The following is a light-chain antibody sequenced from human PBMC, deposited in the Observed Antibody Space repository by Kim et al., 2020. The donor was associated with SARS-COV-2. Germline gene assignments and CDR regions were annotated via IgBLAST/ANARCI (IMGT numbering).Light chain of an antibody. V-gene: IGLV3-1*01. J-gene: IGLJ2*01. CDR3: QAWDSSTGV. CDR2: HDT. Sequence: SVSPGQTASITCSGDKLGDKYACWYQQKPGQSPVLVIYHDTKRPSGIPERFSGSNSGNTATLTISGTQAMDEADYYCQAWDSSTGVFGGGTQLTVL. CDR1: KLGDKY.